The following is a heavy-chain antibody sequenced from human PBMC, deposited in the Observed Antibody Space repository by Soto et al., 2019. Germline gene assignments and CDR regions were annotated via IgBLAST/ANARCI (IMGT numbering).Heavy chain of an antibody. J-gene: IGHJ4*02. CDR3: AHSLSSLRFFNF. Sequence: SGPTLVNPTQTLTLTCTFSGFSLSTSAVGVGWIRQPPGRALEWLALIYWDDDKRYSPSLTSRLTITKDTSKNQVVLTMTNMNPVDTGTYYCAHSLSSLRFFNFWGQGTLVTVSS. CDR2: IYWDDDK. CDR1: GFSLSTSAVG. D-gene: IGHD2-2*01. V-gene: IGHV2-5*02.